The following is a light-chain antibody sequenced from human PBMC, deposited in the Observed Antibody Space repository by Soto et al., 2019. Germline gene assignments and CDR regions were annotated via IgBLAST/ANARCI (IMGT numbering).Light chain of an antibody. CDR2: DVS. CDR1: SSDGVGYNY. J-gene: IGLJ1*01. Sequence: QSALTQPSPLSGSPGQSITISLTRHSSDGVGYNYVSWYQHHPGKAPKLIIYDVSNRPSGVSIRFSGSKSDNTASLTISGLQPEDEADYHCSSYTTSNTRQIVFGTGTKVTVL. CDR3: SSYTTSNTRQIV. V-gene: IGLV2-14*03.